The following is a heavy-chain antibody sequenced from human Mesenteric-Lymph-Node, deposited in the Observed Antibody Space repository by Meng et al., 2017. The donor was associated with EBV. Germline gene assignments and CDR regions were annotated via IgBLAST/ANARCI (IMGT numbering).Heavy chain of an antibody. CDR1: CGSISTTNYY. CDR2: IYYSGIT. Sequence: EAGSRLVKPSETLALTCTVSCGSISTTNYYWSWVRQPPGEGLEWLGSIYYSGITYYHPSLTSRVDLSVDTSKNRFSLKLFSLTTEDTAVYFCVRSRGWTQVEWFDPWGPGILVTVSS. D-gene: IGHD3/OR15-3a*01. J-gene: IGHJ5*02. CDR3: VRSRGWTQVEWFDP. V-gene: IGHV4-39*01.